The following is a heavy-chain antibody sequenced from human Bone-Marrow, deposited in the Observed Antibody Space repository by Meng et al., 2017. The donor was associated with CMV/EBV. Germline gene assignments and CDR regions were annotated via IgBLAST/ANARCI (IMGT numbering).Heavy chain of an antibody. J-gene: IGHJ6*02. Sequence: ASVKVSCKASGYTLTSYDINWVRQATGQGLEWMGWMNPNSGNTGYAQKFQGRVTVTRNTSISTAYMELSSLRSEDTAVYYCARSHARFLDRLNYYYYYYGMDVWGQGTTVTVSS. V-gene: IGHV1-8*01. CDR2: MNPNSGNT. CDR3: ARSHARFLDRLNYYYYYYGMDV. CDR1: GYTLTSYD. D-gene: IGHD3-3*01.